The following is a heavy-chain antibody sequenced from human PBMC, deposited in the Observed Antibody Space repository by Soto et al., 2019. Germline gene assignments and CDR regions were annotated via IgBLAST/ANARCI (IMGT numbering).Heavy chain of an antibody. CDR2: IKSKTDGGTT. CDR3: TTEGITIFGPGGYGMDV. V-gene: IGHV3-15*01. Sequence: GGALILSCAASGFTFSNAWMSWVRQAPGKGLEWVGRIKSKTDGGTTDYAAPVKGRFTISRDDSKNTLYLQMNSLKTEDTAVYYCTTEGITIFGPGGYGMDVWGQGTTVTVSS. J-gene: IGHJ6*02. CDR1: GFTFSNAW. D-gene: IGHD3-3*01.